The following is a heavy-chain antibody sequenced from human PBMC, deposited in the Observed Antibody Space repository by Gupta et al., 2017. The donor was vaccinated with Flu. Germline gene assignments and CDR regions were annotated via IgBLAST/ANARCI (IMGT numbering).Heavy chain of an antibody. V-gene: IGHV3-23*01. D-gene: IGHD3-3*01. Sequence: SWVRQAPGEGLEWVSAIGSDGGTSYAGSVKGRFTISRDNSNNILHLQMNSLRAEDTALYSRARGVRNTGWSLWGQGTMVTVSS. CDR3: ARGVRNTGWSL. J-gene: IGHJ3*01. CDR2: IGSDGGT.